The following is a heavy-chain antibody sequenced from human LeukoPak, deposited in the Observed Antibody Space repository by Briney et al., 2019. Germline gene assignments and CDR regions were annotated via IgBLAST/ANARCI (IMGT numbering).Heavy chain of an antibody. D-gene: IGHD2-2*01. CDR1: GGSISSGDYY. CDR2: IYYSGST. Sequence: PSQTLSLTCTVSGGSISSGDYYWGWIRQPPGKGLEWIGYIYYSGSTYYNPSLKSRVTISVDTSKNQFSLKLSSVTAADTAASFCARGWGYCSSFSCPESAWVDPWGQGTLVTVSS. CDR3: ARGWGYCSSFSCPESAWVDP. V-gene: IGHV4-30-4*08. J-gene: IGHJ5*02.